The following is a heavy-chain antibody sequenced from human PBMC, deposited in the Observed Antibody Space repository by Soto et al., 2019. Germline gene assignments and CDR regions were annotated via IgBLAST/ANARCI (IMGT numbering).Heavy chain of an antibody. Sequence: SETLSLTRAVSSYSISSGSYWNWLRLAPGKGLEWLGCIYRSRDTYYNPSLKGRATVSVDMSKNRFTLKVTSVTAADTAIYSCARCEALVKDGNDVWIKGTTGTVSS. V-gene: IGHV4-38-2*01. J-gene: IGHJ6*04. D-gene: IGHD2-2*01. CDR1: SYSISSGSY. CDR2: IYRSRDT. CDR3: ARCEALVKDGNDV.